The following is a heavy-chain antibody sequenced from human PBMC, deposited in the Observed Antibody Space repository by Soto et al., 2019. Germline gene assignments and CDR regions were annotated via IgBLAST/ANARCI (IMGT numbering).Heavy chain of an antibody. CDR1: GFTFSTYA. V-gene: IGHV3-23*01. J-gene: IGHJ6*02. D-gene: IGHD6-19*01. CDR2: ISRSGGNT. Sequence: GSLRLSCAVSGFTFSTYAMSWVRQAPGKGLEWVSAISRSGGNTYYADSVKGRFTISRDNSKNTLYLQMNSLRAEDTAVYYCARGIAVAAYYYYGMDVWGQGTTVTAP. CDR3: ARGIAVAAYYYYGMDV.